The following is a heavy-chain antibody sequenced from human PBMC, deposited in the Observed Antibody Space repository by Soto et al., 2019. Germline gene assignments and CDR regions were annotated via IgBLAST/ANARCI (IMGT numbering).Heavy chain of an antibody. J-gene: IGHJ3*02. CDR3: AKLDLGPYGDYGRSAFDI. CDR1: GYTFSSYG. Sequence: QVQLVQSGAEVKKPGASVKVSCKASGYTFSSYGISWVRQAPGQGLEWMGWISAQNGNTNYAQKFHGRVTMTTDTSASTAYMELRSLRSDDTAVYYCAKLDLGPYGDYGRSAFDIWGQGTMVTVSS. D-gene: IGHD4-17*01. V-gene: IGHV1-18*01. CDR2: ISAQNGNT.